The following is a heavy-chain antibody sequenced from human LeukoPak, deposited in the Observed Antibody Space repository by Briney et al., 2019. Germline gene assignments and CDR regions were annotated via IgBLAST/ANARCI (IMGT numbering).Heavy chain of an antibody. CDR2: INHSGST. CDR1: GGSFSGYY. V-gene: IGHV4-34*01. J-gene: IGHJ4*02. CDR3: ARAGNPLTPFDY. D-gene: IGHD3-9*01. Sequence: SETLSLTCAVYGGSFSGYYWSWIRQPPGKGLEWIGEINHSGSTNYNPSLKSRVTISVDTSKNQFSLKLSSVTAADMAVYYCARAGNPLTPFDYWGQGTLVTVSS.